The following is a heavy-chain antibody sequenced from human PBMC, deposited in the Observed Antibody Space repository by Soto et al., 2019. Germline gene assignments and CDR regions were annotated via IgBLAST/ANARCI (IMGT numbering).Heavy chain of an antibody. CDR2: INAGNGNT. Sequence: QVQLVQSGAEVKKPGASVKVSCKASGYTFTSHAMHWVRQAPGQRLEWMGWINAGNGNTKYSQKFQGRVTITRDTSASTAYMELSSLRSEDTAVYYCARSPGYSYGDYWGQGTLVTVSS. D-gene: IGHD5-18*01. V-gene: IGHV1-3*01. CDR1: GYTFTSHA. CDR3: ARSPGYSYGDY. J-gene: IGHJ4*02.